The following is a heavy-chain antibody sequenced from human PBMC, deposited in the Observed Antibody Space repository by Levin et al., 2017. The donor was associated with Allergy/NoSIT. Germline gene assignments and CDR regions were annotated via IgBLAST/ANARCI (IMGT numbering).Heavy chain of an antibody. CDR2: ISSTGSTI. V-gene: IGHV3-48*03. CDR1: GFTFSSYE. J-gene: IGHJ4*02. Sequence: PGGSLRLSCAASGFTFSSYEMNWVRRAPGKGLEWVSYISSTGSTIYSADSVKGRFTISRDNAKNSLYLHMNSLRAEDTAVYYCARQLGNFWSGYNYFDYWGQGTVVTVSS. D-gene: IGHD3-3*01. CDR3: ARQLGNFWSGYNYFDY.